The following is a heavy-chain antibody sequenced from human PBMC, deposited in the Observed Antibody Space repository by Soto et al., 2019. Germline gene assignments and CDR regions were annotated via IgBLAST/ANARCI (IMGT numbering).Heavy chain of an antibody. Sequence: LRLSCAASGFTFSSYAMHWVRQAPGKGLEWVAVISYDGSNKYYADSVKGRFTISRDNSKNTLYLQMNSLRAEDTAVYYCARDYFDLYYDSSYFDYWGQGTLVTVSS. J-gene: IGHJ4*02. V-gene: IGHV3-30-3*01. CDR1: GFTFSSYA. CDR2: ISYDGSNK. CDR3: ARDYFDLYYDSSYFDY. D-gene: IGHD3-22*01.